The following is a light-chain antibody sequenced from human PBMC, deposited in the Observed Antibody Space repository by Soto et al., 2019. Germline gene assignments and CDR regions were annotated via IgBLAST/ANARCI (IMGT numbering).Light chain of an antibody. CDR1: SSDVGTYNY. Sequence: QSALTQPASVSGSPGQSITISCTGSSSDVGTYNYVSWYQQYPGTAPKLMIYDVTDRPSGVSDRFSGSKSGNTASLTISGLQAEDEADYYCTSFIGSTPRWVFGGGTKLTVL. CDR2: DVT. V-gene: IGLV2-14*01. J-gene: IGLJ3*02. CDR3: TSFIGSTPRWV.